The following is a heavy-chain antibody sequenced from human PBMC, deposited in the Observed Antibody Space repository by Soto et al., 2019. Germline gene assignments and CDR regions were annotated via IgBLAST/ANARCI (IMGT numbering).Heavy chain of an antibody. CDR3: ARGRGYYYFDY. D-gene: IGHD3-22*01. CDR2: IYYSGST. CDR1: GCSLSRYK. Sequence: PSESRSLTWSGSGCSLSRYKRSWIRQPPGKGLEWIGYIYYSGSTNYNPSLKSRVTISVDTSKNQFSLKLSSVTAADTAVYYCARGRGYYYFDYWGQGTLVTVSS. V-gene: IGHV4-59*01. J-gene: IGHJ4*02.